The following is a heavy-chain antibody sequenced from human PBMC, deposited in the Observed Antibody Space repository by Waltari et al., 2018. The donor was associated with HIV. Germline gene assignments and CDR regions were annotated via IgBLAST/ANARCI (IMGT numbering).Heavy chain of an antibody. Sequence: EVQLVESGGGLVQPGGSLRLSCVGSGFIFSTYSMAWVRQAPGKGLEWIATIKEYGSERYYVDSVKGRFTISRDNAKNSLYLQMHSLRVEDTAVYYCARDGPASSSSDFDYWGQGTLVTVSS. V-gene: IGHV3-7*03. J-gene: IGHJ4*02. CDR1: GFIFSTYS. CDR2: IKEYGSER. D-gene: IGHD6-6*01. CDR3: ARDGPASSSSDFDY.